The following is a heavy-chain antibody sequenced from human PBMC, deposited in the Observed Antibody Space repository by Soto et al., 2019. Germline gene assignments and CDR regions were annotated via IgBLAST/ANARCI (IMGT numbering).Heavy chain of an antibody. CDR2: MNPNSGNT. J-gene: IGHJ5*02. CDR3: ARERSAAGTGWFDP. Sequence: QVQLVQSGAEVKKPGASVKVSCKASGYTFTSYYINWVRQATGQGLEWMGWMNPNSGNTGYAQKFQGRVTMTRNTSISTAYMELSSLRSEATAVYYCARERSAAGTGWFDPWGQGTLVTVSS. D-gene: IGHD6-13*01. V-gene: IGHV1-8*01. CDR1: GYTFTSYY.